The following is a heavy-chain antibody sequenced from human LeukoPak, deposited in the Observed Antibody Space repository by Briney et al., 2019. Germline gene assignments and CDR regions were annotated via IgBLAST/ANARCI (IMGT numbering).Heavy chain of an antibody. J-gene: IGHJ4*02. CDR3: ARGYYDSSGYYPIPFDY. CDR2: INHSGST. V-gene: IGHV4-34*01. CDR1: GGSFSGYY. Sequence: PSETLSLTCAVYGGSFSGYYWSLIRQPPGKGLEWIGEINHSGSTNYNPSLKSRVTISVDTSKNQFSLKLSSVTAADTAVYYCARGYYDSSGYYPIPFDYWGQGTLVTVSS. D-gene: IGHD3-22*01.